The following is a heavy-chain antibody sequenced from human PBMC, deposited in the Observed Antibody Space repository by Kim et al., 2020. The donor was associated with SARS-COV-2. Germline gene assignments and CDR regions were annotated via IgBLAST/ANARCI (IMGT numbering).Heavy chain of an antibody. CDR1: GGSISSSSYY. CDR3: ASLRHFDWQLRY. J-gene: IGHJ4*02. Sequence: SETLSLTCTVSGGSISSSSYYWGWIRQPPGKGLEWIGSIYYSGSTYYNPSLKSRVTISVDTSKNQFSLKLSSVTAADTAVYYCASLRHFDWQLRYWGQGTLVTVSS. D-gene: IGHD3-9*01. CDR2: IYYSGST. V-gene: IGHV4-39*07.